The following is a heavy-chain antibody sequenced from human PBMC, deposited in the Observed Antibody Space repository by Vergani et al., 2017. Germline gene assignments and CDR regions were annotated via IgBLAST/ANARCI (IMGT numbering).Heavy chain of an antibody. CDR2: IRSKAYGGTT. CDR3: QTDSSSWHYYYYYMDV. J-gene: IGHJ6*03. D-gene: IGHD6-13*01. Sequence: EVQLVESGGGLVQPGRSLRLSCTASGFTFGDYAMSWFRQAPGKGLEWVGFIRSKAYGGTTEYAASVKGRFTISRDDSKSIAYLQMNSLKTEDTAVYYXQTDSSSWHYYYYYMDVWGKGTTVTVSS. CDR1: GFTFGDYA. V-gene: IGHV3-49*03.